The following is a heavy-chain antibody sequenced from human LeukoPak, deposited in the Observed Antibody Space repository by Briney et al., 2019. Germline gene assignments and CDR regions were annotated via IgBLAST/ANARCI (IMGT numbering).Heavy chain of an antibody. D-gene: IGHD4-17*01. CDR3: ARAPVTVTTMFFDY. CDR1: GFTFSSYR. V-gene: IGHV3-21*01. Sequence: PGGSLRLSCAVSGFTFSSYRMSWVRQALGKGLEWVSSISTSSSSKYYADSVKGRFTISRDNSKNTLYLQMNSLRAEDTAVYYCARAPVTVTTMFFDYWGQGTLVTVSS. CDR2: ISTSSSSK. J-gene: IGHJ4*02.